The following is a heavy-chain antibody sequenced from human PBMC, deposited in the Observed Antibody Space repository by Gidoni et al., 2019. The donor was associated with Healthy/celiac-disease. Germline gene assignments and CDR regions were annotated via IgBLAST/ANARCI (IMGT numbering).Heavy chain of an antibody. D-gene: IGHD3-16*02. V-gene: IGHV3-48*03. CDR3: ARVGQYYDYIWGSYRSRYYFDY. CDR2: ISSRGSTI. CDR1: GFPFSRYD. Sequence: EVQLVESGGGLVQPGGYLRLSCAASGFPFSRYDMTWVRQAPVKWLEWVSYISSRGSTIYYADSVKGRFTISRDNAKNSLYLKMNSLRAEDTAVYYCARVGQYYDYIWGSYRSRYYFDYWGQGTLVTVSS. J-gene: IGHJ4*02.